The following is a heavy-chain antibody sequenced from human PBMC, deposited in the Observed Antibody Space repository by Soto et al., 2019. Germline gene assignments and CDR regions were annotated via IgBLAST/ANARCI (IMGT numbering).Heavy chain of an antibody. CDR2: INHSGST. CDR1: GGSFSGYY. V-gene: IGHV4-34*01. D-gene: IGHD2-2*01. CDR3: AREQDIVVVPAASLFDI. Sequence: QVQLQQWGAGLLKPSETLSLTCAAYGGSFSGYYWSWIRQPPGKGLEWSGEINHSGSTNYNPSLRRRVTISVDTSKNQFSLELSSVTAADTAVYYCAREQDIVVVPAASLFDIWGQGTMVTVSS. J-gene: IGHJ3*02.